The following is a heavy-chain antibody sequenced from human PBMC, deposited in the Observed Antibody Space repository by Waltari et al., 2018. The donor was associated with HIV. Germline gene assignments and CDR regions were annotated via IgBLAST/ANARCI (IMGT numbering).Heavy chain of an antibody. CDR3: SVGSPDYWYFDL. CDR1: GSSRRDHA. CDR2: IAPLRNNSGP. D-gene: IGHD6-19*01. V-gene: IGHV3-73*02. J-gene: IGHJ2*01. Sequence: LVACGGALVSPGGAVTVSCTAPGSSRRDHAPHWGRQAPGRRPEWVGRIAPLRNNSGPIYTWSVEGRFNSSRHYSDHTTFLHITKLKFEDTAIYYCSVGSPDYWYFDLWGRGTRVTVSS.